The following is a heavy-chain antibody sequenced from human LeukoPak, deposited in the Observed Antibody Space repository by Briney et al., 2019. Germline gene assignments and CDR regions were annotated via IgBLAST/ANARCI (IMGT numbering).Heavy chain of an antibody. D-gene: IGHD5-12*01. CDR1: GFTFDDYA. Sequence: GGSLRLSCAASGFTFDDYAMHWVRQAPGKGLEWVSGISWNSGSIGYADSVKGRFTISRDNAKNSLYLQMNSLRAEDTALYYCAKDGGGYDFDYWGQGTLVTVSS. CDR3: AKDGGGYDFDY. CDR2: ISWNSGSI. J-gene: IGHJ4*02. V-gene: IGHV3-9*01.